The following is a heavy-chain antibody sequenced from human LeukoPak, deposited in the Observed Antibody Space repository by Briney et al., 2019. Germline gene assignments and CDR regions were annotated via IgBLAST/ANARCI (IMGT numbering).Heavy chain of an antibody. J-gene: IGHJ5*02. CDR3: AREGTAGTNLNWFDP. D-gene: IGHD1-1*01. V-gene: IGHV4-59*01. Sequence: SETLSLTCTVSGGSLSSYYWSWIRQPPGKGRDWIGYISYSGSTHFNPSLKSRVTISVDTSKNQFSLKLSSVTAADTAVYYCAREGTAGTNLNWFDPWGQGTLVTVSS. CDR1: GGSLSSYY. CDR2: ISYSGST.